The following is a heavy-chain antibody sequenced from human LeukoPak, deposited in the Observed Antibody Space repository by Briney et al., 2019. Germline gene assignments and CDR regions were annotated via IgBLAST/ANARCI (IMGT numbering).Heavy chain of an antibody. J-gene: IGHJ4*02. D-gene: IGHD3-3*01. CDR2: INPNSGGT. CDR3: ARTGPYYDFWSGYHTPYYFDY. V-gene: IGHV1-2*02. Sequence: GASVKVSCKASGYTFTGYYMHWVRQAPGRALEWMGWINPNSGGTNYAQKFQGRVTMTRDTSISTAYMELSRLRSDDTAVYYCARTGPYYDFWSGYHTPYYFDYWGQGTLVTVSS. CDR1: GYTFTGYY.